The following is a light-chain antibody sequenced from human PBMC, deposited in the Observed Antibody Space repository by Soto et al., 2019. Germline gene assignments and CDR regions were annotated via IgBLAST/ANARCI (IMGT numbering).Light chain of an antibody. Sequence: EVVLTQSPGTLSLSPGERATISCRASQSVSNNYVSWYQQKRGQSPNLLIFGSTDRATGIPDRFSGSGSATDFTLTISRLEQEDFAVYYCQQYGSSPPYTFGQGTKLEIK. J-gene: IGKJ2*01. CDR2: GST. V-gene: IGKV3-20*01. CDR3: QQYGSSPPYT. CDR1: QSVSNNY.